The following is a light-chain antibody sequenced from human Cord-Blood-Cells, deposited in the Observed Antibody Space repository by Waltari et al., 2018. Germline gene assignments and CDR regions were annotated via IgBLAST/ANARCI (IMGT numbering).Light chain of an antibody. Sequence: QSALTPPRSVSGSPGQSVTIPCPGTSSDVRGYNYFPWYQQHPGKAPKLMIYDVSKRPSGVPDRFSGSKSGNTASLTISGLQAEDEADYYCCSYAGSYTWVFGGGTKLTVL. CDR2: DVS. V-gene: IGLV2-11*01. CDR3: CSYAGSYTWV. CDR1: SSDVRGYNY. J-gene: IGLJ3*02.